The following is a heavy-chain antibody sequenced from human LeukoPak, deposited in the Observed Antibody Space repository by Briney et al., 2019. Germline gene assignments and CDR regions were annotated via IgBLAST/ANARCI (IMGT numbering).Heavy chain of an antibody. V-gene: IGHV4-34*01. CDR1: GGSFSGYY. CDR2: INHSGST. D-gene: IGHD3-22*01. J-gene: IGHJ3*02. Sequence: PSETLSLTCAVYGGSFSGYYWSWIRQPPGKGLEWIGEINHSGSTNYNPSLKSRVTISVDTSKSQFYLKLNSVTAADTAVYYCARELYSSGYHDAFDIWGQGTMVTLSS. CDR3: ARELYSSGYHDAFDI.